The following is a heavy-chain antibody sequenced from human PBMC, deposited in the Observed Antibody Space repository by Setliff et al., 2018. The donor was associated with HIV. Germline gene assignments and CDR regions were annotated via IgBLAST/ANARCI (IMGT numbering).Heavy chain of an antibody. Sequence: SETLSLTCTVSGGSISSHYWSWIRQPPGKGLEWIGSIYYSGSTNYNPSLKSRVTISVGTSKDQFSLKLSSVTAADTAVYYCARGRDGYNYVAAWGQGTLVTVSS. CDR2: IYYSGST. CDR3: ARGRDGYNYVAA. J-gene: IGHJ5*02. D-gene: IGHD5-12*01. V-gene: IGHV4-59*11. CDR1: GGSISSHY.